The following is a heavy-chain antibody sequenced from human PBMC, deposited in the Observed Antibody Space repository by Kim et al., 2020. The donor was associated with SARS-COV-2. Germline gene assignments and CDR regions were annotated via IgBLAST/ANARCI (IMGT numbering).Heavy chain of an antibody. V-gene: IGHV4-4*08. J-gene: IGHJ4*02. CDR3: ARDFYDFWSGYLFDY. D-gene: IGHD3-3*01. Sequence: PTLKRRVTISVDTSKNQFSLKLSSVTAADTAVYYCARDFYDFWSGYLFDYWGQGTLVTVSS.